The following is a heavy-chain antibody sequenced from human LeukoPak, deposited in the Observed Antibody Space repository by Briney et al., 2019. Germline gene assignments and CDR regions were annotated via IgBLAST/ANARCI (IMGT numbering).Heavy chain of an antibody. V-gene: IGHV3-64*01. D-gene: IGHD6-19*01. CDR2: ISSNGGST. CDR3: ARGSSGWYYFDY. CDR1: GFTFSSYA. J-gene: IGHJ4*02. Sequence: SGGSLRLSCAASGFTFSSYAMHWVRQAPGKGLEYVSAISSNGGSTYYANSVKGRFTNSRDNSKNTLYLQMGSLRAEDMAVYYCARGSSGWYYFDYWGQGTLVTVSS.